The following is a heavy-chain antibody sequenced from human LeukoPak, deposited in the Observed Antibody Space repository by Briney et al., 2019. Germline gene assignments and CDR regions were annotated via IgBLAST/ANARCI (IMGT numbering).Heavy chain of an antibody. CDR1: GGSISSSSYY. D-gene: IGHD3-22*01. J-gene: IGHJ4*02. CDR3: ARLNYYDSSGYGGRYYFGY. Sequence: SETLSLTCTVSGGSISSSSYYWGWIRRPPGKGLEWIGSIYYSGSTYYNPSLKSRVTISVDTSKNQFSLKLSSVTAADTAVYYCARLNYYDSSGYGGRYYFGYWGQGTLVTVSS. CDR2: IYYSGST. V-gene: IGHV4-39*01.